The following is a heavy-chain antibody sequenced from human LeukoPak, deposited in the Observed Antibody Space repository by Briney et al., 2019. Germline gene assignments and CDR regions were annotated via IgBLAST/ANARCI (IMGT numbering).Heavy chain of an antibody. CDR1: GFTVITND. CDR3: ARGQVPAARGYNWFDP. J-gene: IGHJ5*02. CDR2: INARGDT. D-gene: IGHD2-2*01. Sequence: GSLRLSCAASGFTVITNDMTWVRQPPGKGLEWIGEINARGDTNYNPSLKSRVTISVDSSKNQFSLTLTSMIAADTAIYYCARGQVPAARGYNWFDPWGQGTLVTVSS. V-gene: IGHV4-34*01.